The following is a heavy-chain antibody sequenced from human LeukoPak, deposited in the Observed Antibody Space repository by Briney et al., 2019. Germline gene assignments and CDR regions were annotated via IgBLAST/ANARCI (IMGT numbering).Heavy chain of an antibody. CDR3: ARYDSRGSGSTQLEY. CDR1: GYSLSIAYY. D-gene: IGHD3-3*01. Sequence: PSEALSLTCAVSGYSLSIAYYWGGIRQPPGKGLEWIGRIFRGGSTSYNPSLKSRLTMSMDTSKNQFSLQLTSVTAADTAVYYCARYDSRGSGSTQLEYWGQGILVTISS. CDR2: IFRGGST. J-gene: IGHJ4*02. V-gene: IGHV4-38-2*01.